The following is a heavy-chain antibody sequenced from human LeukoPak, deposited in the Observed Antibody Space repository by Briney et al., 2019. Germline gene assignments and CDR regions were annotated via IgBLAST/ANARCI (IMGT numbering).Heavy chain of an antibody. J-gene: IGHJ4*02. V-gene: IGHV3-23*01. CDR1: GFTFSRSA. CDR2: IIYSGGAT. CDR3: AKDGLYYDGSEHVYYFDS. Sequence: GGSLRLSCAASGFTFSRSAMSWVRQGPGKGLELVGSIIYSGGATYYAVSVKGRFTISRDKSKNTLYPQMNSLRAEDTALYYCAKDGLYYDGSEHVYYFDSWGQGTLVTVSS. D-gene: IGHD3-22*01.